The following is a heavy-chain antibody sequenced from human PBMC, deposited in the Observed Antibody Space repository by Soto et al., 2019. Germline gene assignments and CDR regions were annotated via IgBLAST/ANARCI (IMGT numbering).Heavy chain of an antibody. CDR2: INPSGGST. J-gene: IGHJ3*02. CDR3: ARDSFIFDAFDI. V-gene: IGHV1-46*01. D-gene: IGHD3-3*02. CDR1: GYTFTSYY. Sequence: QVQLVQSGAEVKKPRASVKVSCKASGYTFTSYYMHWVRQAPGQGLEWMGIINPSGGSTSYAQKFQGRVTMTRDTSTSTVYMELCSLRSEDTAVYYCARDSFIFDAFDIWGQGTMVTVSS.